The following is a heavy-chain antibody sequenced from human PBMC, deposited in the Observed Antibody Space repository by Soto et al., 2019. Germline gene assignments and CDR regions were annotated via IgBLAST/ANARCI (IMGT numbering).Heavy chain of an antibody. V-gene: IGHV3-23*01. CDR1: GFTFNTHA. Sequence: EVQLLESGGGLVQPGGSLRLSCAASGFTFNTHAMSWVRQAPGKGLEWVSAISGSGGSTYYADSVKGRFTISRDNSKNTLYLQMNSLRAEDTAVYYCAKDREWELLLAFDIWGQGTMVTVSS. CDR3: AKDREWELLLAFDI. CDR2: ISGSGGST. D-gene: IGHD1-26*01. J-gene: IGHJ3*02.